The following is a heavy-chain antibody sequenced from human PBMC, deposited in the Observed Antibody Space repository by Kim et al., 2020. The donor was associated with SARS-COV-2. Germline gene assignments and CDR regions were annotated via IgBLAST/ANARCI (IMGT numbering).Heavy chain of an antibody. J-gene: IGHJ4*02. D-gene: IGHD5-12*01. V-gene: IGHV3-49*02. Sequence: TTESHASVKGRFTISRDDSKSIAYLQMNSLKTEDTAVYYCTREVATMGYWGQGTLVTVSS. CDR2: TT. CDR3: TREVATMGY.